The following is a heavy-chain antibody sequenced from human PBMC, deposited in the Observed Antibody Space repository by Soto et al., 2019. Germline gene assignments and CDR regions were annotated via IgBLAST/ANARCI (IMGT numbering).Heavy chain of an antibody. V-gene: IGHV4-31*03. J-gene: IGHJ4*02. Sequence: QVQLQESGPGLVKPSQTLSLTCTVSGGSISSGGYYWSWIRQHPEKGLEWIGYIFYSGSTYYNPSLKSRVTISVDTSKNQFSLKLSSVTAADTAVYYCALRLGDPGRLYFDDWGQGTLVTVSS. CDR3: ALRLGDPGRLYFDD. CDR2: IFYSGST. D-gene: IGHD3-16*01. CDR1: GGSISSGGYY.